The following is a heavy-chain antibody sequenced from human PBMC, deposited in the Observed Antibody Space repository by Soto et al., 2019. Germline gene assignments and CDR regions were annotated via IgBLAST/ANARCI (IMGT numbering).Heavy chain of an antibody. D-gene: IGHD6-13*01. CDR1: EDKFTDYW. Sequence: EPHQNPNKVAEDKFTDYWIRRVRQITGKGLEWMGIIYPGDSDTRYSPSFQGQVTISADKSISTAYLQWSSLKASDTAMYYCARLVSGLGRQLEYYYYSYGMDVWGQGTTVTGS. CDR3: ARLVSGLGRQLEYYYYSYGMDV. CDR2: IYPGDSDT. V-gene: IGHV5-51*01. J-gene: IGHJ6*02.